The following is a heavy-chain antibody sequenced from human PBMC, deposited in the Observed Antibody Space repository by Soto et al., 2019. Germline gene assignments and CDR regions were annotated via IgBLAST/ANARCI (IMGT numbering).Heavy chain of an antibody. D-gene: IGHD3-3*01. Sequence: EVQLVETGGGLIQPGGSLRLSCAASGFTVSSNYMSWVRQAPGKGLEWVSVIYSGGSTYYADSVKGRFTISRDNSKNTLYLQMNSLRAEDTAVYYCARGPRTYYDFWSGPIDYWGQGTLVTVSS. V-gene: IGHV3-53*02. J-gene: IGHJ4*02. CDR2: IYSGGST. CDR1: GFTVSSNY. CDR3: ARGPRTYYDFWSGPIDY.